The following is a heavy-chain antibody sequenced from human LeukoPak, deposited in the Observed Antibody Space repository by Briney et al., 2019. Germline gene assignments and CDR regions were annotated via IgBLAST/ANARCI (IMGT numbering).Heavy chain of an antibody. CDR1: GGSISSGGYS. CDR3: ARAHYDFWSGYPRDAFDI. V-gene: IGHV4-30-2*01. J-gene: IGHJ3*02. D-gene: IGHD3-3*01. CDR2: IYHSGST. Sequence: PSQTLSLTCAVAGGSISSGGYSWSWIRQPPGQGLEWIGYIYHSGSTYYNPSLKSRVTISVDRSKNQFSLKLSSMTAADTAVYYCARAHYDFWSGYPRDAFDIWGQGTMVTVSS.